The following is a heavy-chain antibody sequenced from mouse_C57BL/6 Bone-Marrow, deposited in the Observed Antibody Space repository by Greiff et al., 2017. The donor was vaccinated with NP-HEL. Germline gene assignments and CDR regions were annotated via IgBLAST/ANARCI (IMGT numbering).Heavy chain of an antibody. V-gene: IGHV5-16*01. CDR2: INYDGSST. J-gene: IGHJ4*01. CDR1: GFTFSDYY. CDR3: AREGVYDYEDYYAMDY. Sequence: EVNVVESEGGLVQPGSSMKLSCTASGFTFSDYYMAWVRQVPEKGLEWVANINYDGSSTYYLDSLKSRFIISRDNAKNILYLQMSSLKSEDTATYYCAREGVYDYEDYYAMDYWGQGTSVTVSS. D-gene: IGHD2-4*01.